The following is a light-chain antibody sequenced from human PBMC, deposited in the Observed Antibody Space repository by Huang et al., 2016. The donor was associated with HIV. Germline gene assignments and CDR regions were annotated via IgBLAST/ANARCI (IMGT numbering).Light chain of an antibody. CDR2: DAS. CDR3: QLRSTWPGDT. V-gene: IGKV3-11*01. J-gene: IGKJ4*01. Sequence: EIVLTQSPATLSLSPGERATLSCRASQTVSSYLAWYQQKPGQAPKLLIYDASNRATGIPARLSGSVSGTDFTLTISSLEPEDFAVYYCQLRSTWPGDTFGGGTKVEIK. CDR1: QTVSSY.